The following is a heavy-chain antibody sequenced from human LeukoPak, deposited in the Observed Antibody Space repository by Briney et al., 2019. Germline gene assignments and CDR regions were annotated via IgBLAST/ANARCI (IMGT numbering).Heavy chain of an antibody. V-gene: IGHV1-46*03. CDR2: INPSGGST. CDR3: ARDSARGGDSDY. J-gene: IGHJ4*02. D-gene: IGHD3-10*01. CDR1: GYTFTSYY. Sequence: ASVKVSCKASGYTFTSYYMHWVRQAPGQGLEGMGIINPSGGSTNYAQKFQGRVTMTRDTSTSTVYMELSSPRSEDTAVYYCARDSARGGDSDYWGQGTLVTVSS.